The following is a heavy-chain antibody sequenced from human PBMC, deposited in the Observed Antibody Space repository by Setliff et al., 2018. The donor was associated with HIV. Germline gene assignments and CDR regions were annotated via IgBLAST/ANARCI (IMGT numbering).Heavy chain of an antibody. V-gene: IGHV3-48*04. J-gene: IGHJ4*02. Sequence: GGSLRLSCAASGFTFSTYGLNWVRQAPGKGLEWISYLNNDGTTIYYADSVRGRFTISRDNAGDSLYLQMNSLRAEDTAVYYCVRDTTSGWMLTNWGQGTLVTVSS. CDR1: GFTFSTYG. CDR3: VRDTTSGWMLTN. D-gene: IGHD6-25*01. CDR2: LNNDGTTI.